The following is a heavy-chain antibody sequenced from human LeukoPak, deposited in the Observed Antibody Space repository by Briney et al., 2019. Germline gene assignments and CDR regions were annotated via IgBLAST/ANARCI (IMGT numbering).Heavy chain of an antibody. J-gene: IGHJ4*02. CDR3: ATEIVATNSFDY. D-gene: IGHD5-12*01. V-gene: IGHV4-59*12. Sequence: SETLSLTCTVSGGSISSYYWSWIRQPPGKGLEWIGYIYYSGSTNYNPSLKSRVTISVDTSKNQFSLKLSSVTAADTAMYYCATEIVATNSFDYWGQGTLVTVSS. CDR2: IYYSGST. CDR1: GGSISSYY.